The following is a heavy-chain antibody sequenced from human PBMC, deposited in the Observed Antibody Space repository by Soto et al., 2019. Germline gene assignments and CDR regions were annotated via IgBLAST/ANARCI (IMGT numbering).Heavy chain of an antibody. CDR2: IYYSGST. CDR3: ARHRSEYDYIWGSYRPPLDYFDY. Sequence: QVQLQESGPGLVKPSETLSLTCTVSGGSISSYYWSWIRQPPGKGLEWIGYIYYSGSTNYNPSLKSRVTISVDTSKNQFSLKLSSVTAADTAVYYCARHRSEYDYIWGSYRPPLDYFDYWGQGTLVTVSS. J-gene: IGHJ4*02. V-gene: IGHV4-59*08. D-gene: IGHD3-16*02. CDR1: GGSISSYY.